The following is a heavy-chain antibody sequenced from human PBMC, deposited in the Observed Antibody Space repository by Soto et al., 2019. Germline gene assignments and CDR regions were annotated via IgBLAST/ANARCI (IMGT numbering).Heavy chain of an antibody. CDR3: ARDPQPPDS. J-gene: IGHJ4*02. Sequence: QVQLVQSGAEVKKPGASVKVSCKASGYTFASYAISWKRQAPGQGLEWMGWISAYHGNTNYAQKLQGRVTMTTDTSKSTAYMELRSLRSDSTAVYYYARDPQPPDSWGQGTLVTVAS. V-gene: IGHV1-18*01. CDR2: ISAYHGNT. CDR1: GYTFASYA.